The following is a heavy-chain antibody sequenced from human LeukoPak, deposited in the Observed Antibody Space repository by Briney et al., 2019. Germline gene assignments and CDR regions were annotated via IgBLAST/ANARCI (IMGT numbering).Heavy chain of an antibody. J-gene: IGHJ5*02. CDR2: ISSSSSYI. CDR1: GFTFSSYS. D-gene: IGHD3-3*01. Sequence: RPGGSLRLSCAASGFTFSSYSMNWVRQAPGKGLEWVSSISSSSSYIYYADSVKGRFTISRDNAKNSLYLQMNSLRAEDTAVYYCARDYITLNYDFWSGYTFDPWGQGTLVTVSS. CDR3: ARDYITLNYDFWSGYTFDP. V-gene: IGHV3-21*01.